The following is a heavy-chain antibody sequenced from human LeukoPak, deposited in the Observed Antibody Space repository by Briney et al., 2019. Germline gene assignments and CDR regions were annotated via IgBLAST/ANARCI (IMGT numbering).Heavy chain of an antibody. CDR2: IYYSGST. V-gene: IGHV4-59*01. J-gene: IGHJ4*02. CDR3: ARALDGYNLGVDY. CDR1: GGSISGYY. Sequence: SETLSLTCTVSGGSISGYYWSWIRQPPGKGLEWIGYIYYSGSTNYNPSLKSRVTISVDTSKNQFSLKLSSVTAADTAVYYCARALDGYNLGVDYWGQGTLVTVSS. D-gene: IGHD5-24*01.